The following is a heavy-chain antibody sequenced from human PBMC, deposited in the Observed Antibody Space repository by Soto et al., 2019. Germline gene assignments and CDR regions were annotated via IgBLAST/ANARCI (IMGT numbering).Heavy chain of an antibody. D-gene: IGHD3-22*01. CDR2: IIPIFGTA. CDR3: ARDTNPSTYYYDSSGYYLLDY. V-gene: IGHV1-69*13. Sequence: GASVKVSCKASGGTFSSYAISWVRQAPGQGLEWMGGIIPIFGTANYAQKFQGRVTITADESTSTAYMELSSLRSEDTAVYYCARDTNPSTYYYDSSGYYLLDYWGQATLVTVSS. J-gene: IGHJ4*02. CDR1: GGTFSSYA.